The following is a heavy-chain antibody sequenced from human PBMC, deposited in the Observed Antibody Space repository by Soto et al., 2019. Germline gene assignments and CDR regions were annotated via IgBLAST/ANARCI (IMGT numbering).Heavy chain of an antibody. CDR3: ARAPLSYDFWSGSHLDY. V-gene: IGHV4-31*03. Sequence: SETLSLTCTVSGGSISSGGYYWSWIRQHPGKGLEWIGYIYYSGSTYYNPSLKSRVTISVDTSKNQFSLKLSSVTAADTAVYYCARAPLSYDFWSGSHLDYWGQGTLVTVSS. D-gene: IGHD3-3*01. CDR1: GGSISSGGYY. CDR2: IYYSGST. J-gene: IGHJ4*02.